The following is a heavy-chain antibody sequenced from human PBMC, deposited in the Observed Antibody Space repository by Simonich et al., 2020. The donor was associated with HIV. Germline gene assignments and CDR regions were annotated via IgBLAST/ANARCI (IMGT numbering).Heavy chain of an antibody. CDR1: GYTFTNYA. CDR2: VHTFGGDQ. Sequence: QVQLVQSGAEVKKPGASVKVSCKTSGYTFTNYAISWVRQAPGQGLEWMGWVHTFGGDQKYSQNLQGRVTMTTDPATTTVYRELRGLRSDDTAIYYCARGQPYFDYWGQGTLVTVSS. CDR3: ARGQPYFDY. V-gene: IGHV1-18*01. J-gene: IGHJ4*02.